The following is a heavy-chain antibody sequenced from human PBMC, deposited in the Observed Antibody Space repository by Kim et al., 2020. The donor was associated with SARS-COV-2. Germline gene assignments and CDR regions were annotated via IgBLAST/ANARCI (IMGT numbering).Heavy chain of an antibody. V-gene: IGHV4-59*13. CDR3: ARDLSSSGEGYGMDV. Sequence: SETLSLTCTVSGGSIRSFSWSWIRQPPGKGLEWIGYFYHTGSTSYNPSLKSRATILIHTSRSQISLRLSSVTPADTAVYYCARDLSSSGEGYGMDVWGQGTTVTVSS. CDR1: GGSIRSFS. CDR2: FYHTGST. D-gene: IGHD3-16*01. J-gene: IGHJ6*02.